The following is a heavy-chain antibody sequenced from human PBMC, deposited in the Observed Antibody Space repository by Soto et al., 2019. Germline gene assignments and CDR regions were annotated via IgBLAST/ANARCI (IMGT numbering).Heavy chain of an antibody. CDR1: GGSFSGYY. CDR2: INHSGST. CDR3: ANAGGRNQWFVRRPCGFDP. Sequence: QVQLQQWGAGLLKPSETLSLTCAVYGGSFSGYYWSWIRQPPGKGLEWIGEINHSGSTNYNPTLKPRVTRSVDTSKNTFTQKLSSVTAAVTAVYYCANAGGRNQWFVRRPCGFDPWGQGTLVTVSS. J-gene: IGHJ5*02. V-gene: IGHV4-34*01. D-gene: IGHD6-19*01.